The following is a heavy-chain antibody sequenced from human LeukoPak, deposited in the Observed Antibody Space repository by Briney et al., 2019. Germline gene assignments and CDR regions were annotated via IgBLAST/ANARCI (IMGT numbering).Heavy chain of an antibody. CDR3: ARDRGIAAGFDY. D-gene: IGHD6-13*01. J-gene: IGHJ4*02. CDR1: GFTFSSYA. CDR2: ISGSGGST. V-gene: IGHV3-23*01. Sequence: GGSLRLSCAASGFTFSSYAMSWVRQAPGKGLEWVSAISGSGGSTYYADSVKGRFTISRDNSKNTLYLQVNSLRAEDTAVYYCARDRGIAAGFDYWGQGSLVTVSS.